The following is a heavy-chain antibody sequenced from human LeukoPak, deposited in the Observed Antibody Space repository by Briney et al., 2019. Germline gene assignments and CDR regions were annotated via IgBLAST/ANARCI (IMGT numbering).Heavy chain of an antibody. CDR2: ISYDGSNK. D-gene: IGHD3-22*01. CDR3: AKDSPYYYDSSGYPDG. Sequence: PGRSLRLSCAASGFTFSIYGMHWVRQAPGKGLEWVAIISYDGSNKYYADSVKGRFTISRDNSKNTLYLQMNSLRAEDTAVYYCAKDSPYYYDSSGYPDGWGQGTLVTVSS. CDR1: GFTFSIYG. J-gene: IGHJ4*02. V-gene: IGHV3-30*18.